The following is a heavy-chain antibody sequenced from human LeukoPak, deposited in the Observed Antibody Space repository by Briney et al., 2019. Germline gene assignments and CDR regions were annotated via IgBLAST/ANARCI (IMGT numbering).Heavy chain of an antibody. J-gene: IGHJ5*02. V-gene: IGHV1-3*03. CDR1: GYTFTTYA. CDR3: ARGRDGYIPYNWFDP. Sequence: ASVKVSCKASGYTFTTYAMHWVRQAPGQRLEWMGWINAGTGNTKFSQEFQGRVTFTRDTSASTAYMELTGLRSEDTAVYYCARGRDGYIPYNWFDPWGQGTLVTVSS. D-gene: IGHD5-24*01. CDR2: INAGTGNT.